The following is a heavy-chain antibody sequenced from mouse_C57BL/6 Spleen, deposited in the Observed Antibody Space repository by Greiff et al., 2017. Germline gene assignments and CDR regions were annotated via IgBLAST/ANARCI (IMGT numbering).Heavy chain of an antibody. CDR2: IDPDNGDT. D-gene: IGHD2-3*01. V-gene: IGHV14-4*01. J-gene: IGHJ2*01. Sequence: DVQLVESGAELVRPGASVKLSCTASGFNIKDDYMHWVKQRPEQGLEWIGWIDPDNGDTEYASKFQGKATITADTSSNTAYLQLSSLTSEDTAVYYCTRWGSYYFDYWGQGTTLTVSS. CDR1: GFNIKDDY. CDR3: TRWGSYYFDY.